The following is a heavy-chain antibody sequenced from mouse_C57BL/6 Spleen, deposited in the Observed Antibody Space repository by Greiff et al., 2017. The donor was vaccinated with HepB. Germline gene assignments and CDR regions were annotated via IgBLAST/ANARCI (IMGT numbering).Heavy chain of an antibody. CDR3: ARGYGSPSYWYFDV. CDR1: GYSFTGYY. V-gene: IGHV1-31*01. J-gene: IGHJ1*03. CDR2: IYPYNGVS. D-gene: IGHD1-1*01. Sequence: EVKVVESGPELVKPGASVKISCKASGYSFTGYYMHWVKQSHGNILDWIGYIYPYNGVSSYNQKFKGKATLTVDKSSSTAYMELRSLTSEDSAVYYCARGYGSPSYWYFDVWGTGTTVTVSS.